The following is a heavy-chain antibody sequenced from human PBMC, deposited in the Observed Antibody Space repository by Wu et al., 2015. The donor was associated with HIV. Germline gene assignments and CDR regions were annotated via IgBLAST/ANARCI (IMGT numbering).Heavy chain of an antibody. D-gene: IGHD4-17*01. J-gene: IGHJ4*02. CDR3: AREPRAPPPNHGDFDYLDF. CDR2: IIPVLGTT. V-gene: IGHV1-69*15. Sequence: QAQLVQFGAEVKKPGSSVKVTCKASGAGFTSYAVSWVRQAPGQGLEWMGRIIPVLGTTYYAQNLQGRVTITADESTSTAYMEVSSLRSDDTAVFYCAREPRAPPPNHGDFDYLDFWGQGTLVTVSS. CDR1: GAGFTSYA.